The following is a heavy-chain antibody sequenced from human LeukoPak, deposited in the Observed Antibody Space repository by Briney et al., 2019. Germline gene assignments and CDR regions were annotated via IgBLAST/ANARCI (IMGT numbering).Heavy chain of an antibody. CDR3: ARYCTSTTCILRGFDY. Sequence: PSETLSLTCSVSGYSFTSGHYWGWIRQPPGKGLEWIANIYHTGSAHYNPSLKSRVTISVDTSKNQFSLKLSSVTAAATAVYYCARYCTSTTCILRGFDYWGQGTLVTVSS. J-gene: IGHJ4*02. CDR1: GYSFTSGHY. CDR2: IYHTGSA. D-gene: IGHD2-2*01. V-gene: IGHV4-38-2*01.